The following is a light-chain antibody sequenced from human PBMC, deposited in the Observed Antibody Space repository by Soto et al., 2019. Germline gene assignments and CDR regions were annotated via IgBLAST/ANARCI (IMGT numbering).Light chain of an antibody. J-gene: IGLJ1*01. Sequence: QSALTQPASVCGSPGQSITIACTGTSSDIGGYNFVSWYQQHPGKAPKLLIYDVGNRPTGVFNRFSGSKSGNTASLTLSGLQAEDEAHYYCNSYRTVSTYVFATGTQLTV. CDR1: SSDIGGYNF. CDR2: DVG. V-gene: IGLV2-14*01. CDR3: NSYRTVSTYV.